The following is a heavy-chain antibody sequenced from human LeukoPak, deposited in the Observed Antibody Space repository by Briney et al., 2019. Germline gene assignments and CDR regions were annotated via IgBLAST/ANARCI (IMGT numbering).Heavy chain of an antibody. J-gene: IGHJ5*02. CDR1: GYTFTGYY. CDR3: ARVGWDAKSKCFDP. V-gene: IGHV1-2*02. D-gene: IGHD1-26*01. Sequence: WASVKLSCKASGYTFTGYYMHWVRQAPGQGLEWVGWIYPKSGGTNYAQKFQSSETITRDTSISTAYLELSRLRSDDTAVYYCARVGWDAKSKCFDPWGQGTLVTVSS. CDR2: IYPKSGGT.